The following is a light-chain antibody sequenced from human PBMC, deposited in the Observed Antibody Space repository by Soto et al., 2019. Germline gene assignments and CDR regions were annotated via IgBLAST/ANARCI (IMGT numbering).Light chain of an antibody. V-gene: IGLV2-8*01. CDR1: SSDVGGYNY. CDR2: EVT. CDR3: SSYAGSNNLEV. J-gene: IGLJ2*01. Sequence: QSALTQPPSASGSPGQSVTISCTGTSSDVGGYNYVSWFQQHPGRAPKLIIYEVTKRPSGVPDRFSSSKSGNTASLTVSGLQAEDEADYYCSSYAGSNNLEVFGGGTKLTV.